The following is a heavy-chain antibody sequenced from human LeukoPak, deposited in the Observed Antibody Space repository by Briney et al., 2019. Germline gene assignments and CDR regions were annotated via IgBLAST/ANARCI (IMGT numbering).Heavy chain of an antibody. Sequence: PGGSLRLSCAASGFTFSSYAMSWVRQAPGKGLEWVSCIRGSGTRTYYADSVKGRFTISRDNSKNTLYLQMNSLRAEDTAVYYCAKSTRGKDIVVVVAAYFDYWGQGTLVTVSS. D-gene: IGHD2-15*01. V-gene: IGHV3-23*01. CDR3: AKSTRGKDIVVVVAAYFDY. CDR1: GFTFSSYA. J-gene: IGHJ4*02. CDR2: IRGSGTRT.